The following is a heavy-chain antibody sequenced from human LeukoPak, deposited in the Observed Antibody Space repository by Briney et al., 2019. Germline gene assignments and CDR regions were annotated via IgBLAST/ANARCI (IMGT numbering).Heavy chain of an antibody. J-gene: IGHJ4*02. CDR3: AKGKIVVVPAANDY. CDR2: IYYSGST. Sequence: SETLSLTCAVYGGSFNGYYWNWIRQPPGKGLEWIGYIYYSGSTYYNPSLKSRVTISVDTSKNQFSLKLSSVTAADTAVYYCAKGKIVVVPAANDYWGQGTLVTVSS. V-gene: IGHV4-34*01. D-gene: IGHD2-2*01. CDR1: GGSFNGYY.